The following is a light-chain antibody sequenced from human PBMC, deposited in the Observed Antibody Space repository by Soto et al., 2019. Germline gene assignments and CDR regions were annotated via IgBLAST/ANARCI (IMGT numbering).Light chain of an antibody. CDR3: QEYGSSVLLT. CDR1: QYINTR. J-gene: IGKJ4*01. V-gene: IGKV3-20*01. Sequence: EIVWKQSPATLALYTGDRVTXSCRASQYINTRLAWYQHRPGQAPRLLIYGASSRSTGIPVRFSGSQSGTDFTLTMRRMEPEDFAVYYCQEYGSSVLLTFGGGAKVDIK. CDR2: GAS.